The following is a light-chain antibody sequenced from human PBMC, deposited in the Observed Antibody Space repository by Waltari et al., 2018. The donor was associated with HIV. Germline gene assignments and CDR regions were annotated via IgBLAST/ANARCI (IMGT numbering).Light chain of an antibody. V-gene: IGKV1-12*01. CDR1: RDINKW. Sequence: DIQMTQSPASVSASVGDRVTITCRASRDINKWLAWYQQKPGTAPTLLIYDASSLQSGVPPRFSGSGSGTEFTLTISSLQAEDSAVYYCQQANSFLAITFGQGTRLEIK. CDR3: QQANSFLAIT. J-gene: IGKJ5*01. CDR2: DAS.